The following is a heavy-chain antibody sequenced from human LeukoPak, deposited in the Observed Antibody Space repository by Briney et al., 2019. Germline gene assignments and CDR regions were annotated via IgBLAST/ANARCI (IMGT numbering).Heavy chain of an antibody. V-gene: IGHV4-34*01. CDR1: GESFSAYY. Sequence: SETLSLTCAVYGESFSAYYWNWIRQPPGKGLEWIGEINHSGSTNYNPSLKSRVTISVDTSKNQFSLKLSSVTAADTAVYYCASGYSYDLFDYWGQGTLVTVSS. D-gene: IGHD5-18*01. J-gene: IGHJ4*02. CDR2: INHSGST. CDR3: ASGYSYDLFDY.